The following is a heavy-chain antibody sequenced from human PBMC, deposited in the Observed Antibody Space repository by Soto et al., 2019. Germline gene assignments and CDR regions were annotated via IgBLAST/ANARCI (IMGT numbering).Heavy chain of an antibody. D-gene: IGHD1-26*01. CDR1: GFTFSSYA. CDR3: AKGSLIAVGALYYFDY. J-gene: IGHJ4*02. CDR2: ISGSGGST. V-gene: IGHV3-23*01. Sequence: GGSLRLSCAASGFTFSSYAMSWVRQAPGKGLEWVSAISGSGGSTYYADSVKGRFTISRDNSKNTLYLQMNSLRAEDTAVYYCAKGSLIAVGALYYFDYWGQGTLVTVPS.